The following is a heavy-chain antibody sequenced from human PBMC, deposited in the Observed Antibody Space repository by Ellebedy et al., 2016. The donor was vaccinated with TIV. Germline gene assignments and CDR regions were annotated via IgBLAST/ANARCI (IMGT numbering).Heavy chain of an antibody. Sequence: ASVKVSXXASGYTFTGYYMHWVRQAPGQGLEWMGWINPNSGGTNYAQKFQGRVTMTRDTSISTAYMELSRLRSDDTAVYYCARSGNWNYAFDPWGQGTLVTVSS. CDR1: GYTFTGYY. J-gene: IGHJ5*02. D-gene: IGHD1-7*01. V-gene: IGHV1-2*02. CDR2: INPNSGGT. CDR3: ARSGNWNYAFDP.